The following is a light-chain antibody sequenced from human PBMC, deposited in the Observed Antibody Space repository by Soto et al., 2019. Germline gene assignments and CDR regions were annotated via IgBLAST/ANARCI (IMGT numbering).Light chain of an antibody. J-gene: IGKJ4*01. CDR2: GAS. Sequence: EIVLTQSPGALSLSPGERATLSCRASQSVSSNFLAWYQQKPGQAPRLLIYGASSRATGILDRFSGSGSGTDFTLTISRLEPEDFAVYYCHQYDNSPLTFGGGTTVEIK. V-gene: IGKV3-20*01. CDR1: QSVSSNF. CDR3: HQYDNSPLT.